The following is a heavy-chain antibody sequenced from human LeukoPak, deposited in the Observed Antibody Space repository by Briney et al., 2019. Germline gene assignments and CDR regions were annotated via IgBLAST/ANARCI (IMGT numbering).Heavy chain of an antibody. CDR3: AGIAAAGFDY. V-gene: IGHV3-30*03. J-gene: IGHJ4*02. D-gene: IGHD6-13*01. CDR2: ISYDGSNK. Sequence: GGSLRLSCEASGFTFSTYGMHWVRQAPGKGLEWVAVISYDGSNKYYADSVKGRFTISRDNSKNTLYLQMNSLRAEDTAVYYCAGIAAAGFDYWGQGTLVTVSS. CDR1: GFTFSTYG.